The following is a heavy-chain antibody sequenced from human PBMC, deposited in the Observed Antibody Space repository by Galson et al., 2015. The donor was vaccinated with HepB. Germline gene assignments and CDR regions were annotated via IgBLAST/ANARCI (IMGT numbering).Heavy chain of an antibody. D-gene: IGHD6-19*01. CDR1: GFTFSSYA. CDR2: ISYDGSNK. Sequence: SLRLSCAASGFTFSSYAMHWVRQAPGKGLEWVAVISYDGSNKYYADSVKGRFTISRDNSKNTLYLQMNSLRAEDTAVYYCARGNIAVAGPGLLGYWGQGTLVTVSS. J-gene: IGHJ4*02. CDR3: ARGNIAVAGPGLLGY. V-gene: IGHV3-30-3*01.